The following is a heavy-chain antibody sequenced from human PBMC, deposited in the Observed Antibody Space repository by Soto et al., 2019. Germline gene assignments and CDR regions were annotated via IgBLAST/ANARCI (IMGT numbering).Heavy chain of an antibody. J-gene: IGHJ6*02. D-gene: IGHD4-17*01. CDR3: ATTTVTSTYYYYYGMDV. Sequence: ASVKVSCKASGGTFSSYAISWVRQAPGQGLEWMGGIIPIFGTANYAQKFQGRVTITADESTSTAYMELSSLRSEDTAVYYCATTTVTSTYYYYYGMDVWGQGTTVTVSS. CDR1: GGTFSSYA. V-gene: IGHV1-69*13. CDR2: IIPIFGTA.